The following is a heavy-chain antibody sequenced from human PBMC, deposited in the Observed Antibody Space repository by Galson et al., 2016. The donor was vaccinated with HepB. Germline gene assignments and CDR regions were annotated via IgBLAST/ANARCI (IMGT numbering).Heavy chain of an antibody. CDR2: ISKSGDYT. D-gene: IGHD4-11*01. CDR3: AKDLWDRLVTVYYYMDA. V-gene: IGHV3-23*01. Sequence: SLRLSCAASGFIFSEYAMSWVRQAPGKGLEWVSAISKSGDYTYYADSVKGRFTISRDNSKNTLSLQMNSLRAEDTALYYCAKDLWDRLVTVYYYMDAWGKGTTVTVSS. J-gene: IGHJ6*03. CDR1: GFIFSEYA.